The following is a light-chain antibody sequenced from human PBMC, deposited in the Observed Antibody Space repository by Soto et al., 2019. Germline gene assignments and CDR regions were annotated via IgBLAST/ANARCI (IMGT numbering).Light chain of an antibody. Sequence: DIQMTQSPSSLSASVGDRVTITCRASQSISTYLNWYQQKPGKAPKLLIFAESSLHRGVPSRFSGSGSGTDFSLTISSLQPEDFATYYCLQTYSTPLTFGGGTKVEIK. V-gene: IGKV1-39*01. CDR1: QSISTY. J-gene: IGKJ4*01. CDR3: LQTYSTPLT. CDR2: AES.